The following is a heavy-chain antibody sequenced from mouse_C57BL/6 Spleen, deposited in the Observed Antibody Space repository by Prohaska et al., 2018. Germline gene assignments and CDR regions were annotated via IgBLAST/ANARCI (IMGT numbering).Heavy chain of an antibody. Sequence: HGKSLEWIGDINPNNGGTSYNQKFKGKATLTVDKSSSTAYMELRSLTSEDSAVYYCARAFYYYGSTDYYAMDYWGQGTSVTVSS. J-gene: IGHJ4*01. D-gene: IGHD1-1*01. V-gene: IGHV1-26*01. CDR2: INPNNGGT. CDR3: ARAFYYYGSTDYYAMDY.